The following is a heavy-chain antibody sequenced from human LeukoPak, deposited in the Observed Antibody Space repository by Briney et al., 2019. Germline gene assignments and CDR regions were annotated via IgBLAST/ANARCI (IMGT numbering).Heavy chain of an antibody. Sequence: GGSLRLSCAASGFTVSSNYMSWVRQAPGKGLEWVSEIYSDGSTYYAASVKGRFSISRDNSKNTLYLQMNSLRAEDKAVYYCARDLREHGVFDIWGQGTMVTVSS. J-gene: IGHJ3*02. V-gene: IGHV3-53*01. CDR3: ARDLREHGVFDI. D-gene: IGHD1-26*01. CDR2: IYSDGST. CDR1: GFTVSSNY.